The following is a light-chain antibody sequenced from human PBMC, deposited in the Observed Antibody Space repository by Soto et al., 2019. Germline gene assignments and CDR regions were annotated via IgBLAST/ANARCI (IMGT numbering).Light chain of an antibody. CDR3: QQYGSSHTWT. Sequence: EVLLTQSPGTLSLSPGERATLSCRAGQSVSSSYLAWYQQKPGQAPRLLIYGASSRATGIPDRFSGSGSGTDFTLPISRLETEDFAVYYCQQYGSSHTWTFGHGTKVDIK. J-gene: IGKJ1*01. CDR2: GAS. CDR1: QSVSSSY. V-gene: IGKV3-20*01.